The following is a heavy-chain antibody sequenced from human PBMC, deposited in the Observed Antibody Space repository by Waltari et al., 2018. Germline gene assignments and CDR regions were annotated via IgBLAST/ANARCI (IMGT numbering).Heavy chain of an antibody. CDR1: GGTFSTYA. CDR3: ARDKEVGSASGDINFFDY. CDR2: IIPIFGTP. J-gene: IGHJ4*02. Sequence: QVQLVQSGAEVKKPGSSVKVSCKASGGTFSTYAISRVRQAPGQGLEWMGGIIPIFGTPNYAPKFQGRLIISADESTSTAYMELSSLRSQDTAVYYCARDKEVGSASGDINFFDYWGQGTLVAVSS. D-gene: IGHD2-15*01. V-gene: IGHV1-69*12.